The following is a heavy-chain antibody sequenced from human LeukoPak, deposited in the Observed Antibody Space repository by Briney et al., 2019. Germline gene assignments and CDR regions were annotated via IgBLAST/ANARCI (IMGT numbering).Heavy chain of an antibody. J-gene: IGHJ3*02. CDR3: ASGRGLYSFYAFDI. Sequence: SETLSLTCTVSGGSIGSYYWSWIRQPPGQGLEWIGYIYYSGSTDYNPSLRSRVTISVDTSKSQFSLKLSSVTAAYTAVYYCASGRGLYSFYAFDIWGQGTMVTVSS. D-gene: IGHD5-18*01. V-gene: IGHV4-59*01. CDR2: IYYSGST. CDR1: GGSIGSYY.